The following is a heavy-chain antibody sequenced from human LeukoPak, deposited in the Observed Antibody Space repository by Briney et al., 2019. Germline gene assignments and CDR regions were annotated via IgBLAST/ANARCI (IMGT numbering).Heavy chain of an antibody. Sequence: GGSLRLSCAASGFTFSTSWTNWVRQAPGKGLEWVANIKEDGSEEYYVDSVKGRFTISRDSARKSLYLQMNSLRVEDTAVYHCARGYSGYEFGYWGQGTLVTVSS. D-gene: IGHD5-12*01. CDR1: GFTFSTSW. J-gene: IGHJ4*02. V-gene: IGHV3-7*04. CDR2: IKEDGSEE. CDR3: ARGYSGYEFGY.